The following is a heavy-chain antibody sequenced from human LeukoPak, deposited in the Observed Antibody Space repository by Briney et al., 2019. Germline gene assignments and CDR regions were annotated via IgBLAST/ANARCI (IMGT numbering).Heavy chain of an antibody. J-gene: IGHJ6*04. CDR1: GGSFSGYY. CDR2: INHSGST. V-gene: IGHV4-34*01. CDR3: ARAPYYDILTRSGMDV. D-gene: IGHD3-9*01. Sequence: SETLSLTCAVYGGSFSGYYWSWIRQPPGKGLEWIGEINHSGSTNYNPSLKSRVTISVDTSKNQFSLKLSSVTAADTAVYYCARAPYYDILTRSGMDVWGKGTTVTVSS.